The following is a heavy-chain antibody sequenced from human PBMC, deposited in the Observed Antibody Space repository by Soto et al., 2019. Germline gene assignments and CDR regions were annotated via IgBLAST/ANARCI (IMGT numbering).Heavy chain of an antibody. V-gene: IGHV3-74*01. CDR2: INSDGSST. CDR3: ASLIRVATFGY. D-gene: IGHD5-12*01. Sequence: GGSLRLSCAASGFTFSSYWMHWVRQAPGKGLVWVSRINSDGSSTSYADSVKGRFTISRDNAKNTLYLQMNSLRAEDTAVYYCASLIRVATFGYWGQGTLVTVSS. CDR1: GFTFSSYW. J-gene: IGHJ4*02.